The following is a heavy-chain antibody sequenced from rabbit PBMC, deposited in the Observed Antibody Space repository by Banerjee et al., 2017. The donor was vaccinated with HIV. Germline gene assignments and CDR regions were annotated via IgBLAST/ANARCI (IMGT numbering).Heavy chain of an antibody. CDR3: ARDLAGVIGWNFNL. CDR1: GFSFSNRYH. J-gene: IGHJ4*01. Sequence: QSLEESGGDLVKPGASLTLTCTASGFSFSNRYHMCWVRQAPGKGLEWIACIYAGSSGSTYYASWVNGRFTISRSTSLNTVDLKMTSLTAADTATYFCARDLAGVIGWNFNLWGPGTLVTVS. D-gene: IGHD4-1*01. V-gene: IGHV1S40*01. CDR2: IYAGSSGST.